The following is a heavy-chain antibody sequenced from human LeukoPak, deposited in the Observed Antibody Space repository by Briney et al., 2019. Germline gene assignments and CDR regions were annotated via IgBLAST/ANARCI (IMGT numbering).Heavy chain of an antibody. CDR1: GYSFSTYG. J-gene: IGHJ3*01. CDR3: ARDHAFDV. CDR2: VSSDTDNR. V-gene: IGHV1-18*01. Sequence: ASVKVSCKASGYSFSTYGISWVRQAPGQGLEWMGWVSSDTDNREYAQKFQDRVTMSTETSTSTAFMELRSLTSDDTAVYYCARDHAFDVWGQGTLVIVSS.